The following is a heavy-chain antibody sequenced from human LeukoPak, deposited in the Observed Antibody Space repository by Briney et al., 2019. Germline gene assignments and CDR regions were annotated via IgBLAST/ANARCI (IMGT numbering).Heavy chain of an antibody. D-gene: IGHD3-16*02. J-gene: IGHJ4*02. Sequence: ASVKVSCKASGYTFSSYGISWVRQAPGQGLEWMGWISAYTGNTNYAQKFQGRLIVTTDTSTSTAHMELRSLTSDDTAVYYCARDQYDSVWGSHRPYFDYWGQGTLVTVSS. CDR1: GYTFSSYG. CDR2: ISAYTGNT. V-gene: IGHV1-18*01. CDR3: ARDQYDSVWGSHRPYFDY.